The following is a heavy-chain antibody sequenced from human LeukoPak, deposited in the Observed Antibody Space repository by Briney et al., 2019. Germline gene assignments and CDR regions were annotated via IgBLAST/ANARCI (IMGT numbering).Heavy chain of an antibody. D-gene: IGHD3-22*01. CDR2: ISGSGGIT. Sequence: GGSLRLSCAASGFTFSAYAISWVPQAPGKGLEWVSAISGSGGITYYADSVKGRFTISRGNSKNTLYLQMNSLRAEDTAVYYCAKHDPRRVVITNWFDPWGQGTLVTVSS. J-gene: IGHJ5*02. CDR3: AKHDPRRVVITNWFDP. V-gene: IGHV3-23*01. CDR1: GFTFSAYA.